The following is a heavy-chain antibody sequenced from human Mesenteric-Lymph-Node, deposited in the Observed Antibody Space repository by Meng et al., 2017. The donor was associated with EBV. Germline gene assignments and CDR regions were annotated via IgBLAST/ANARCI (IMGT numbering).Heavy chain of an antibody. D-gene: IGHD4-17*01. CDR1: GGSVSSGGHS. J-gene: IGHJ5*02. Sequence: QLLLRGSGSGRVKPSQTLSLTCAVSGGSVSSGGHSWSWIRQPPGKGLEWIGYIYHTGSTYYNPSLKSRVTISIDTSKNQFSLKLSSVTAADTAVYFCARGFGDNNNWFGPWGQGTLVTVSS. V-gene: IGHV4-30-2*01. CDR3: ARGFGDNNNWFGP. CDR2: IYHTGST.